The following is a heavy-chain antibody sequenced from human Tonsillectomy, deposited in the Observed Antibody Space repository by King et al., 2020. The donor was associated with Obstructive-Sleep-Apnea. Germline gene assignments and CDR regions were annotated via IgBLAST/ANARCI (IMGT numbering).Heavy chain of an antibody. Sequence: VQLVESGGGVVQPGRSLRLSCAASGVTFSSYGMHWVRQAPGKGLEWVAVIWYDGSNKYYADSVKGRFTISRDNSKNTLYLQMNSLRAEDTAVYYCARVSCGRARRQAPCYYYGMDVWGQGTTVTVSS. CDR2: IWYDGSNK. V-gene: IGHV3-33*01. D-gene: IGHD6-6*01. CDR3: ARVSCGRARRQAPCYYYGMDV. CDR1: GVTFSSYG. J-gene: IGHJ6*02.